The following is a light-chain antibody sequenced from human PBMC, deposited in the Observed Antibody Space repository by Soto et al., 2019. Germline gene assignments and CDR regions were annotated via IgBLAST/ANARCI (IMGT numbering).Light chain of an antibody. V-gene: IGKV1-27*01. J-gene: IGKJ4*01. CDR3: QKYKSAPHT. CDR2: DAS. Sequence: DVRMTQSPSSLSASVGDRVTITCRASQAIANYLAWYQQKPGQVPELLIYDASTLQSGVPSRFSGSASGTEFTLTVNCLQPEDVETYDGQKYKSAPHTFGGGTKVEMK. CDR1: QAIANY.